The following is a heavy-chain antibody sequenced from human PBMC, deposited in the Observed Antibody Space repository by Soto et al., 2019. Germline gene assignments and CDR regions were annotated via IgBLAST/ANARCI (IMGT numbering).Heavy chain of an antibody. V-gene: IGHV4-31*03. J-gene: IGHJ4*02. D-gene: IGHD1-20*01. Sequence: TLSLTCTVSGGSISSGGYYWSWIRQHPGKGLEWIGYIYYSGSTYYNPSLKSRVTISVDTSKNQFSLKLSSVTAADTAVYYCARDNPITGTPTLDYWGQGTLVTVSS. CDR2: IYYSGST. CDR3: ARDNPITGTPTLDY. CDR1: GGSISSGGYY.